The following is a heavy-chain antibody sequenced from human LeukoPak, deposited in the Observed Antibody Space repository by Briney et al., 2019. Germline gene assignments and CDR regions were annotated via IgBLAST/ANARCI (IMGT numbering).Heavy chain of an antibody. CDR1: GGSFSGYY. CDR2: INHSGST. Sequence: PSETLSLTCAVYGGSFSGYYWSWIRQPPGKGLEWMGEINHSGSTNYNPSLKSRVTISVDTSKNQFSLKLSSVIAADTAFYYCASQGHHGKIVGTTLSYFYMDVWGKGTTVTVSS. CDR3: ASQGHHGKIVGTTLSYFYMDV. V-gene: IGHV4-34*01. D-gene: IGHD1-26*01. J-gene: IGHJ6*03.